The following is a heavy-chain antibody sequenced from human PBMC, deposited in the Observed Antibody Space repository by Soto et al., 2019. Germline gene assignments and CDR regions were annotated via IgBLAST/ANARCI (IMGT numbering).Heavy chain of an antibody. J-gene: IGHJ6*04. CDR3: AKDLYSSSSHYVDV. Sequence: EVQLVESGGGLVQPGRSLRLSCAASGFTFDDYGMHWVRQAPGKGLEGVSGISWNSGSIGYADSVKGRFTISRDNAKNSLYLQMNSLRAEDTALYYCAKDLYSSSSHYVDVWGKGTTVTVSS. CDR2: ISWNSGSI. V-gene: IGHV3-9*01. D-gene: IGHD6-6*01. CDR1: GFTFDDYG.